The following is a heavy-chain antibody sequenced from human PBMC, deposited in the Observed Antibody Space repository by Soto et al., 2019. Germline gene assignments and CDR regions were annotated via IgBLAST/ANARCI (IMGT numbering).Heavy chain of an antibody. Sequence: GASVKVSCKASGYTFTSCDINWVRQATGQGLEWMGWMNPNSGNTGYAQKFQGRVTMTRNTSISTAYMELSSLRSEDTAVYYCASVPMRYCRGGSCLYLQHWGQGTLLTVSS. CDR3: ASVPMRYCRGGSCLYLQH. CDR2: MNPNSGNT. D-gene: IGHD2-15*01. J-gene: IGHJ1*01. CDR1: GYTFTSCD. V-gene: IGHV1-8*01.